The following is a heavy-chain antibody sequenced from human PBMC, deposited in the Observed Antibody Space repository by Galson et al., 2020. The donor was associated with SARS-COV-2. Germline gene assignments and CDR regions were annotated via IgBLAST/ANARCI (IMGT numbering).Heavy chain of an antibody. CDR1: GFTFSSYA. Sequence: TGGSLRLSCAASGFTFSSYAMHWVRQAPGKGLEWVAVISYDGSNKYYADSVKGRFTISRDNSKNTLYLQMNSLRAEDTAVYYCTRDGGNWFDPWGQGTLVTVSS. J-gene: IGHJ5*02. D-gene: IGHD3-16*01. V-gene: IGHV3-30-3*01. CDR2: ISYDGSNK. CDR3: TRDGGNWFDP.